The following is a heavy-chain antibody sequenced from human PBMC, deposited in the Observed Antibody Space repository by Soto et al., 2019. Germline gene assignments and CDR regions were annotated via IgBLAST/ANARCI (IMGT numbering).Heavy chain of an antibody. CDR3: AKANDGYYFGY. V-gene: IGHV3-30*18. Sequence: PGGSLRLSCAASGFTFSSYGMHWVRQAPGKGLEWVAVISYDGSNKYYADSVKGRFTISRDNSKNTLYLQMNSLRAVDTAVYYCAKANDGYYFGYWGQGTLVTVSS. CDR2: ISYDGSNK. D-gene: IGHD1-1*01. CDR1: GFTFSSYG. J-gene: IGHJ4*02.